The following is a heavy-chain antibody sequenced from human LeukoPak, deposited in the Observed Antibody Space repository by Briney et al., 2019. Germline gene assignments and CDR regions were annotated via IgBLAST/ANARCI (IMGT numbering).Heavy chain of an antibody. Sequence: PGGSLRLSCAASGFTFSSYGMHWVRQAPGKGLEWIGSIYYSGSTYYNPSLKSRVTISVDTSKSQSSLKLSSVTAADTAVYYCAAHRGGVFDYWGQGTLVTVSS. D-gene: IGHD3-10*01. V-gene: IGHV4-39*07. CDR1: GFTFSSYG. CDR2: IYYSGST. CDR3: AAHRGGVFDY. J-gene: IGHJ4*02.